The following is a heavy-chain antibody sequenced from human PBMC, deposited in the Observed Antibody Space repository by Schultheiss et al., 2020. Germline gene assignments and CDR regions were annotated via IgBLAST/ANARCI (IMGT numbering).Heavy chain of an antibody. V-gene: IGHV7-4-1*02. CDR3: ARGGRRDGYNRFDY. D-gene: IGHD5-24*01. CDR1: GYTFTSYA. J-gene: IGHJ4*02. CDR2: INTNTGNP. Sequence: ASVKVSCKASGYTFTSYAMNWVRQAPGQGLEWMGWINTNTGNPTYAQGFTGRFVFSLDTSVSTAYLQISSLKAEDTAVYYCARGGRRDGYNRFDYWGQGTLVTVSS.